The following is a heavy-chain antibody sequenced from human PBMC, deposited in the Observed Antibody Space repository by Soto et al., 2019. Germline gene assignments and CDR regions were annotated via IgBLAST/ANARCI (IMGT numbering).Heavy chain of an antibody. D-gene: IGHD6-6*01. J-gene: IGHJ5*02. V-gene: IGHV4-39*01. Sequence: SETLSLTCTFSGCSISSSSYYLGWIRQPPGKGLEWIGSIYYSGSTYYNPSLKSRVTISVDTSKNQFSLKLSSVTAADTAVYYCAIYSSSSYLGSWFDPWGQGTLVTVSS. CDR1: GCSISSSSYY. CDR3: AIYSSSSYLGSWFDP. CDR2: IYYSGST.